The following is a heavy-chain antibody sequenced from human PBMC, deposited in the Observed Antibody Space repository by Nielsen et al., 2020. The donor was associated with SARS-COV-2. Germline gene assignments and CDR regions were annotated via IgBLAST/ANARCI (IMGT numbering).Heavy chain of an antibody. CDR3: ARDDDNWGSLAY. CDR2: MFYSGSP. Sequence: SETLSLTCTVSGGSISSGSYYWGWIRQPPGKGLEWIGSMFYSGSPYYNPSLKSRVTISVDTSKNQFSLKLSSVTAADTAVYYCARDDDNWGSLAYWGQGTLVTVSS. CDR1: GGSISSGSYY. V-gene: IGHV4-39*07. D-gene: IGHD7-27*01. J-gene: IGHJ4*02.